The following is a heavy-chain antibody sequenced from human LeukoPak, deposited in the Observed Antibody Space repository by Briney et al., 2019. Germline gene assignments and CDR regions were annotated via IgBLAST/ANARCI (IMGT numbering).Heavy chain of an antibody. CDR2: IYYRGST. D-gene: IGHD7-27*01. J-gene: IGHJ4*02. Sequence: SETLSLTCTVSGGSISNSSYYWGWIRQPPGKGLEWIGSIYYRGSTYYNPSLKTRVTISIDASKNQLSLELTSVTAADAAVYYCARELLGAPTPGAYWGQGTRVTVSS. CDR3: ARELLGAPTPGAY. V-gene: IGHV4-39*07. CDR1: GGSISNSSYY.